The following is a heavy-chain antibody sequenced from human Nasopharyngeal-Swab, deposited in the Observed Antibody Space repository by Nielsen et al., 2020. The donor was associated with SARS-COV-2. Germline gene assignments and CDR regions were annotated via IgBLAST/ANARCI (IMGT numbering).Heavy chain of an antibody. V-gene: IGHV4-31*02. CDR3: ARYPSSSWSSYGMDG. J-gene: IGHJ6*04. CDR2: IYYTGST. D-gene: IGHD6-13*01. Sequence: WIRQPPGKGLEWIGYIYYTGSTYCNPSLKSRVTISVDTSKNQFSLKLTSVTAADTAVYYCARYPSSSWSSYGMDGWGKG.